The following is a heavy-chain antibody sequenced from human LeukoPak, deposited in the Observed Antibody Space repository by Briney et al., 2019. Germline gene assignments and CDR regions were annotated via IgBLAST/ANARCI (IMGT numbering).Heavy chain of an antibody. CDR3: ARGGLFAYYLDY. Sequence: PGGSLRLSCAASGFSFTSYWMHWVRQAPGKGLVWVSRIKGDGSSISYADSVEGRFTISRDNAKNTVYLQMNSLRAEDTAVYYCARGGLFAYYLDYWGQGTLVTVPS. CDR1: GFSFTSYW. V-gene: IGHV3-74*01. CDR2: IKGDGSSI. D-gene: IGHD3-10*02. J-gene: IGHJ4*02.